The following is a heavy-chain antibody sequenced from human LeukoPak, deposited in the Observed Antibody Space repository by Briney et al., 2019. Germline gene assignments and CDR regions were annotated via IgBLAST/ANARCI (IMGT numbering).Heavy chain of an antibody. J-gene: IGHJ4*02. V-gene: IGHV4-34*01. CDR2: INHSGRT. CDR1: GGSFSNYY. Sequence: SETLSLTCAVYGGSFSNYYWSWIRQPPGKGLEWFAEINHSGRTNYNPSLKSRVTISVDTSKKQISIKLNSGTAADTAVYYCVGYAFWSGFVQWGQGTLVTVSS. CDR3: VGYAFWSGFVQ. D-gene: IGHD3-3*01.